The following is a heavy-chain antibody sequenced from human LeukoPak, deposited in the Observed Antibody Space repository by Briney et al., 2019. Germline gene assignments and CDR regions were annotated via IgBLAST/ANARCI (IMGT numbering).Heavy chain of an antibody. V-gene: IGHV4-4*07. CDR3: ARGTVPNAFDI. J-gene: IGHJ3*02. CDR1: GGSISTYY. Sequence: SETLSLTCSVSGGSISTYYGSWIRQPAGKGLEWIGRIYTSGSTNYNPSLKSRVTMSVDTSKNQFSLKLSSVTAADTAVYFCARGTVPNAFDIWGQGTMVTVS. CDR2: IYTSGST. D-gene: IGHD1/OR15-1a*01.